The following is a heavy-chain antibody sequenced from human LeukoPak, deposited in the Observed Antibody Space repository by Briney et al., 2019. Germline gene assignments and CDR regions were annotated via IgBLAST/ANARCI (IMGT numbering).Heavy chain of an antibody. J-gene: IGHJ4*02. CDR1: GYTFTGYY. Sequence: ASVKVSCKASGYTFTGYYMHWVRQAPGQGLEWMGWINPNSGGTNYAQKFQGRVTMTRDTSISTAYMELSRLRSDDTAVYYCARDLRVLSLHPRGPGAYWGQGTLVTVSS. D-gene: IGHD3-10*01. CDR2: INPNSGGT. V-gene: IGHV1-2*02. CDR3: ARDLRVLSLHPRGPGAY.